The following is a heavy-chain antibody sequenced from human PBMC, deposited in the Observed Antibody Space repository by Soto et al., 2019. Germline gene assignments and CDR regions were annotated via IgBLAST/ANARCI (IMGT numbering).Heavy chain of an antibody. CDR3: ARIYGSGSYYGGSVGY. V-gene: IGHV4-34*01. D-gene: IGHD3-10*01. CDR2: INHSGST. CDR1: GGSFSGYY. J-gene: IGHJ4*02. Sequence: QVQLQQWGAGLLKPSETLSLTCAVYGGSFSGYYWSWIRQPPGKGLEWIGEINHSGSTNYNPSIKSRVTISVDTSKNQFSLKLSSVTAADTAVYYCARIYGSGSYYGGSVGYWGQGTLVTVSS.